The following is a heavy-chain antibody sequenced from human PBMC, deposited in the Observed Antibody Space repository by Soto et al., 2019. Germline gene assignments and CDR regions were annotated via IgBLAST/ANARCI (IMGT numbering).Heavy chain of an antibody. D-gene: IGHD2-2*01. V-gene: IGHV3-13*01. CDR1: GFTFSSYD. CDR3: ARDAGYAYYYGMDV. Sequence: GGSLRLSCAASGFTFSSYDMHWVRQATGKGLEWVSAIGTAGDTYYPGSVKGRFTISRENAKNSLYLQMNSLRAEDTAVYYCARDAGYAYYYGMDVWGQGTTVPVS. CDR2: IGTAGDT. J-gene: IGHJ6*02.